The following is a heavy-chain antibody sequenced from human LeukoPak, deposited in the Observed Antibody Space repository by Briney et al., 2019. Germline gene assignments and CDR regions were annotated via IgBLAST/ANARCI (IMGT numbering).Heavy chain of an antibody. V-gene: IGHV1-2*02. CDR3: AAEGSVTASLDY. CDR1: GYIFTDYY. D-gene: IGHD5/OR15-5a*01. Sequence: ASVKVSCKASGYIFTDYYIHWVRQAPGQELEWMGWINPESGGTNYAQKFQGRITVTRDTSISTGYMELSRLTSDDTAIYYCAAEGSVTASLDYWGQGTLVTVSS. J-gene: IGHJ4*02. CDR2: INPESGGT.